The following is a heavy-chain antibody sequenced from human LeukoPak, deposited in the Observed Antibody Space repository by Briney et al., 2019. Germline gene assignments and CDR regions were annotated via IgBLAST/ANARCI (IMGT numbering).Heavy chain of an antibody. Sequence: PGGSLRLSCAASGFTFSSYAMHWVRQAPGKGLEWVAVISYDGSNKYYADSVKGRFTISRDNSANTLFLQMKNLRPEDTALYYCTKFDSWGRGVLVTVSS. V-gene: IGHV3-30-3*01. CDR2: ISYDGSNK. CDR1: GFTFSSYA. J-gene: IGHJ4*02. CDR3: TKFDS.